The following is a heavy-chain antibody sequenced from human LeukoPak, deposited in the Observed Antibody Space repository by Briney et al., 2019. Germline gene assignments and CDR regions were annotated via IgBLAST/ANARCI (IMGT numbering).Heavy chain of an antibody. J-gene: IGHJ3*02. V-gene: IGHV3-30*04. CDR1: GFTFSSYA. D-gene: IGHD2-21*02. Sequence: GRSLRLSCAASGFTFSSYATHWVRQAPGKGREWVAVISYDGSNKYYADSVKGRFTISRDNSKNTLYLQMNSLRAEDTAVYYCAREVTNDAFDIWGQGTMVTVSS. CDR3: AREVTNDAFDI. CDR2: ISYDGSNK.